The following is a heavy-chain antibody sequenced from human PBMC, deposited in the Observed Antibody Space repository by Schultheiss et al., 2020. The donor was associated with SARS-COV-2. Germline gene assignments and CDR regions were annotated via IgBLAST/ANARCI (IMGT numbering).Heavy chain of an antibody. Sequence: ASVKVSCKASGYTFTSYGISWVRQAPGQGLEWMGIINPSGGSTSYAQKFQGRVTMTRDTSTSTVYMELSSLRSEDTAVYYCARGGSSSWYGVYGMDVWGQGTTVTVSS. D-gene: IGHD6-13*01. CDR2: INPSGGST. J-gene: IGHJ6*02. CDR1: GYTFTSYG. V-gene: IGHV1-46*01. CDR3: ARGGSSSWYGVYGMDV.